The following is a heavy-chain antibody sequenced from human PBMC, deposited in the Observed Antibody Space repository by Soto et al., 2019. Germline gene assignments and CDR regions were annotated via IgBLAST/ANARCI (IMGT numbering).Heavy chain of an antibody. Sequence: EVQLMESGGGLVQPGGSLRLSCVASGFTFSSLSMNWVRQAPGKGLEWVSYIRSSPSAISYADSVKGRFTISRDNAKNSLYLQLNSLRAEDTAVYYCVRDTAYAFDSWGQGTLVSVSP. D-gene: IGHD3-16*01. CDR2: IRSSPSAI. CDR3: VRDTAYAFDS. J-gene: IGHJ4*02. V-gene: IGHV3-48*01. CDR1: GFTFSSLS.